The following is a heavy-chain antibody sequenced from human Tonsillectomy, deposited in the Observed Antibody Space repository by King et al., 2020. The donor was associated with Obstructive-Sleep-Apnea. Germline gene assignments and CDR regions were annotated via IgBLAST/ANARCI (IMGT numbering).Heavy chain of an antibody. CDR3: ATMTGYIHDAFDI. J-gene: IGHJ3*02. Sequence: QLQESGPGLVKPSETLSLTCTVSGGSISSSSDYWGWIRQPPGKGLGWIGSIYYSGSTYYNPSLKSRVTISVDTSKIQFPPKLSSVTAADTAVYYCATMTGYIHDAFDIWGQGTMVTVSS. CDR2: IYYSGST. CDR1: GGSISSSSDY. V-gene: IGHV4-39*01. D-gene: IGHD3-9*01.